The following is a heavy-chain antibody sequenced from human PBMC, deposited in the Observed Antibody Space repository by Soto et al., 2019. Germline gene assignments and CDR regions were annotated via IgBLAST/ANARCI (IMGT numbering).Heavy chain of an antibody. D-gene: IGHD6-6*01. J-gene: IGHJ5*02. Sequence: ASVKVSCKASGYSFTSYGISWVRQAPGQGLEWMGWISAYNGNTNYAQKLQGRVTMTTDTSTSTAYMELRSLRSDDTAVYYCARDLLAIAARPNWFDPWGQGTLVTVSS. V-gene: IGHV1-18*04. CDR1: GYSFTSYG. CDR3: ARDLLAIAARPNWFDP. CDR2: ISAYNGNT.